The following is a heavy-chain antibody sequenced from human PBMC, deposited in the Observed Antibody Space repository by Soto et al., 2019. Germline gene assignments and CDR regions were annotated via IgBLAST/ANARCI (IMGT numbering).Heavy chain of an antibody. D-gene: IGHD5-18*01. CDR2: IYYSGST. CDR3: ARGHRAMEYYYYYGMDV. J-gene: IGHJ6*02. Sequence: PSETLSLTCTVSGGSISSGDYYWSWIRQPPGKGLEWIGYIYYSGSTTYNPSLKSRITLSVDTSKNQFSLRVASVTAADTAVYYCARGHRAMEYYYYYGMDVWGQGTTVTVSS. V-gene: IGHV4-30-4*02. CDR1: GGSISSGDYY.